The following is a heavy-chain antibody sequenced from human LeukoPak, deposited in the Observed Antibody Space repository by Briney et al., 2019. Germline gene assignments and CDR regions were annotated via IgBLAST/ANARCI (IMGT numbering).Heavy chain of an antibody. V-gene: IGHV3-20*04. CDR1: GFTFDDYG. CDR3: ARDRSYSSGWYDLGY. J-gene: IGHJ4*02. D-gene: IGHD6-19*01. Sequence: GGSLRLSCAASGFTFDDYGMSWVRQGPGKGLEWVSGINWNGGSTGYADSVKGRFTISRDNAKNSLYLQMNSLRAEDTAVYYCARDRSYSSGWYDLGYWGQGTLVTVSS. CDR2: INWNGGST.